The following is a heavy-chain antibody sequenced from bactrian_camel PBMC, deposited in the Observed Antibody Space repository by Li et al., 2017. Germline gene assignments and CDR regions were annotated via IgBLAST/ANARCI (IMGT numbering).Heavy chain of an antibody. Sequence: VQLVESGGGLVQPGGSLRLSCAASGFTSSTYVMYWVRQAPGKGLEWVSSIYSTGSYTYYTESVKGRFDISMDNAKNTVHLQMNSLKSEDAALYYCATETRGSWPERDYSYWGQGTQVTVS. V-gene: IGHV3-2*01. CDR1: GFTSSTYV. D-gene: IGHD6*01. J-gene: IGHJ4*01. CDR3: ATETRGSWPERDYSY. CDR2: IYSTGSYT.